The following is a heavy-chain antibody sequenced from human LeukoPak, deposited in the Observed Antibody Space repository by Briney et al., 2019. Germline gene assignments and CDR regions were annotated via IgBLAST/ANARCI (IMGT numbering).Heavy chain of an antibody. V-gene: IGHV4-34*01. CDR3: ASDDYGDLVNAFDI. CDR1: GGSFSGYY. J-gene: IGHJ3*02. D-gene: IGHD4-17*01. CDR2: INHSGGT. Sequence: PSETLSLTCAVYGGSFSGYYWSWIRQPPGKGLEWMGEINHSGGTNYNPSLKRRVTISLDTSKNHFSLKLTSVTAADTAVYYCASDDYGDLVNAFDIWGQGTMVTVSS.